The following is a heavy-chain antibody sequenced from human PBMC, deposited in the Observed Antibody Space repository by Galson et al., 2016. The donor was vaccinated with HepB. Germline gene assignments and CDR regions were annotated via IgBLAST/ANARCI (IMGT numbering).Heavy chain of an antibody. V-gene: IGHV1-24*01. J-gene: IGHJ5*01. CDR3: ATDVPLRWRARGWFDS. D-gene: IGHD4-23*01. CDR2: FDPEDGET. CDR1: GYTLTELS. Sequence: SVKVSCKVSGYTLTELSMHWVRQGPGKGLEWMGGFDPEDGETIYAQKFQGRVSMTEDTSTAYMELSSLRSEDTAVYYCATDVPLRWRARGWFDSWGQGTQVTVSS.